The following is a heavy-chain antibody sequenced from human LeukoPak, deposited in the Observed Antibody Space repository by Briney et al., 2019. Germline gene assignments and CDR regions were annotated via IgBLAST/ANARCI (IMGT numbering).Heavy chain of an antibody. CDR1: GYAFTGYY. V-gene: IGHV1-2*04. D-gene: IGHD6-19*01. J-gene: IGHJ6*02. Sequence: ASVKVSCKASGYAFTGYYMHWVRQAPGPGLEWMGWINPNSGGTNYAQKFQGWVTMTRDTSISTAYMELSRLRSDDTAVYYCARTVIAVAGTYGMDVWGQGTTVTVSS. CDR2: INPNSGGT. CDR3: ARTVIAVAGTYGMDV.